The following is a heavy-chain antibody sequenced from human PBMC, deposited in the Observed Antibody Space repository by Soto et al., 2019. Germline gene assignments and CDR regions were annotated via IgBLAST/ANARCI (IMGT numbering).Heavy chain of an antibody. V-gene: IGHV3-33*01. CDR2: IWYDGSNK. Sequence: QVQLVESGGGVVQPGRSLRLSCAASGFTFSSYGMHWVRQAPGKGLEWVAVIWYDGSNKYYADSVKGRFTISRDNSKNTLYLQMNSLRAEDTAVYYCARDTYYDFWSGRNYYDYGMDVWGQGTTVTVSS. CDR3: ARDTYYDFWSGRNYYDYGMDV. D-gene: IGHD3-3*01. CDR1: GFTFSSYG. J-gene: IGHJ6*02.